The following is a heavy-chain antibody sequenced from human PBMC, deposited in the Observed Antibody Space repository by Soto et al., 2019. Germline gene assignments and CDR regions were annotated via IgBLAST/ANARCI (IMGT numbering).Heavy chain of an antibody. Sequence: ASVKVSCKASGYTFTSYGISWVRQAPGQGLEWMGWISAYNGNTNYAQKLQGRVTMTTDTSTSTAYMELRSLRSDDTALYYCARDYFVSSGYQGSFDYWGQGTVGNVS. V-gene: IGHV1-18*01. D-gene: IGHD3-22*01. CDR2: ISAYNGNT. CDR3: ARDYFVSSGYQGSFDY. J-gene: IGHJ4*02. CDR1: GYTFTSYG.